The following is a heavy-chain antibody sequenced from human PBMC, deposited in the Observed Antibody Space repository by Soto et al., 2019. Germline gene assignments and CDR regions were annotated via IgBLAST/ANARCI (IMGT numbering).Heavy chain of an antibody. J-gene: IGHJ4*02. CDR3: ARDSEDLTSNFDY. CDR2: ISSTTNYI. CDR1: GFTFTRYS. Sequence: EVQLVESGGGLVKPGGSLRLSCAASGFTFTRYSMNWVRQAQGKGLEWVSSISSTTNYIYYGDSMKGRFTISRGNAKNSLYLEMNSLRAEDTAVYYFARDSEDLTSNFDYWGKGTLVTVSS. V-gene: IGHV3-21*06.